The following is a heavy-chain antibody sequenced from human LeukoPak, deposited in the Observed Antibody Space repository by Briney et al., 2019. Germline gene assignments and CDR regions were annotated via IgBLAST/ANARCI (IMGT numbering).Heavy chain of an antibody. V-gene: IGHV4-59*01. CDR2: IYYSGST. CDR1: GGSISSYY. Sequence: SETLSLTCTVSGGSISSYYWSWIRQPPGKGLEWIGYIYYSGSTNYNPSLKGRVTISVDTSKNQFSLKLRSVTAADTAVYYCARAMVRGVPFDYWGQGTLVTVSS. D-gene: IGHD3-10*01. CDR3: ARAMVRGVPFDY. J-gene: IGHJ4*02.